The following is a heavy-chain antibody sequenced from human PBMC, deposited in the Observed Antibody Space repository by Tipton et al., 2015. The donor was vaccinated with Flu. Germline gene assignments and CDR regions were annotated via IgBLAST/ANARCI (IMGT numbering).Heavy chain of an antibody. CDR3: ARDQMIVVVMAYYGMDG. Sequence: QVQLVQSGAEVKKPGASVKVSCKASGYTFTGYYMHWVRQAPGQGLEWMGWINPNSGGTNYAQKFQGRVTMTRDTSISTAYMELSRLRSDDTAVYYCARDQMIVVVMAYYGMDGWGQGTTVTVSS. V-gene: IGHV1-2*02. CDR2: INPNSGGT. D-gene: IGHD3-22*01. CDR1: GYTFTGYY. J-gene: IGHJ6*02.